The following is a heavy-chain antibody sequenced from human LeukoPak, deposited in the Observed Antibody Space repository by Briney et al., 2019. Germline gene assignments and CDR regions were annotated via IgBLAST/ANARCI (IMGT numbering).Heavy chain of an antibody. CDR2: IYYSGNT. CDR3: ARGRTSMAAANWFDP. D-gene: IGHD5-18*01. J-gene: IGHJ5*02. CDR1: GGSISTSAYY. V-gene: IGHV4-39*07. Sequence: PSETLSLTCIVSGGSISTSAYYWGWIRQPPGEGLQWIGSIYYSGNTYYNPSLKSRVTISADTSKNQFSLKLTSVTAADTAVYYCARGRTSMAAANWFDPWGQGTLVTVSS.